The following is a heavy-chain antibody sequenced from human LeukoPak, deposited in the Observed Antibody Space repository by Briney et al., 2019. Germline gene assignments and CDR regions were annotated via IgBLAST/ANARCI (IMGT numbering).Heavy chain of an antibody. CDR2: ISSSSSYI. V-gene: IGHV3-21*04. D-gene: IGHD3-22*01. CDR1: GFTFSSYS. J-gene: IGHJ3*02. Sequence: GGSLRPSCAASGFTFSSYSMNWVRQAPGKGLEWVSSISSSSSYIYYADSVKGRFTISRDNSKNTLYLQMNSLRAEDTAVYYCAKDGPIPYDSTGDAFDIWGQGTMVTVSS. CDR3: AKDGPIPYDSTGDAFDI.